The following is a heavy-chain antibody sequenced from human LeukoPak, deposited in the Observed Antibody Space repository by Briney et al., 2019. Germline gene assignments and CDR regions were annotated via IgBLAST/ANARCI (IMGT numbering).Heavy chain of an antibody. D-gene: IGHD1-26*01. CDR2: TYYTSKLYS. CDR3: ARVSSPWSPRDAFDI. CDR1: GDSVSSSSAT. V-gene: IGHV6-1*01. J-gene: IGHJ3*02. Sequence: SQTLSLTCAISGDSVSSSSATWNWIRQSPSRGLEWLGRTYYTSKLYSDYAVSVKSRLPINPATSKNQFSLQLNSVTPEDTAVYYCARVSSPWSPRDAFDIWGQGTMVTVSS.